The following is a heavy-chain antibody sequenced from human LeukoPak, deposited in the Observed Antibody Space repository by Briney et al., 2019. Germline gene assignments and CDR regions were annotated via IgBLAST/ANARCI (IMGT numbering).Heavy chain of an antibody. Sequence: GESLRLSCAASGFTFSSYAMSWVRQAPGKGLEWVSAISGSGGSTYYADSVKGRITISRDNSKNTLYLQMNSLRAEDTAVYYCAKCIAVAGTTQSEGGSFDYWGQGTLVTVSS. J-gene: IGHJ4*02. V-gene: IGHV3-23*01. D-gene: IGHD6-19*01. CDR1: GFTFSSYA. CDR2: ISGSGGST. CDR3: AKCIAVAGTTQSEGGSFDY.